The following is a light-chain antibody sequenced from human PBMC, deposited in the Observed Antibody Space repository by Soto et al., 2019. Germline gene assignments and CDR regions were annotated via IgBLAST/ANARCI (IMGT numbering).Light chain of an antibody. CDR3: SSYAGNNNYV. CDR1: SSDVGGYNY. J-gene: IGLJ1*01. Sequence: SALTQPPSASRSPGQSVTIYCTGTSSDVGGYNYVSWYQQHPGKAPNLMIYEVSKRPSGVPDRFSGSKSGNTASLTVSGLQAEDEAEYYCSSYAGNNNYVIGTGTKVTVL. CDR2: EVS. V-gene: IGLV2-8*02.